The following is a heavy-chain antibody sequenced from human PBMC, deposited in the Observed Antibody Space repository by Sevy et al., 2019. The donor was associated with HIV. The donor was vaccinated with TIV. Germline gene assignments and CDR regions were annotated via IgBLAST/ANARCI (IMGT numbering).Heavy chain of an antibody. D-gene: IGHD3-16*02. CDR1: GFTFSSYS. CDR3: ARDPVGDYXWGSYRYSAYGMDV. Sequence: GGSLRLSCAASGFTFSSYSMNWVRQAPGKXLEWVXXISXSXSYIYYADSVKGRFTISRDNAKNSLYLQMNSLRAEDTAXXYCARDPVGDYXWGSYRYSAYGMDVWGQGTTVTVSS. J-gene: IGHJ6*02. V-gene: IGHV3-21*01. CDR2: ISXSXSYI.